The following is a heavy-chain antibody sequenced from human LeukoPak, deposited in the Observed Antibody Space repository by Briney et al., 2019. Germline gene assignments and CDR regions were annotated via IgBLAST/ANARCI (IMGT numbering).Heavy chain of an antibody. V-gene: IGHV4-31*11. J-gene: IGHJ5*02. CDR1: GGSFSGYY. CDR3: ARDGSGSVNWFDP. D-gene: IGHD3-10*01. Sequence: SETLSLTCAVYGGSFSGYYWSWIRRHPGKGLEWIGYIYYSGSTYYNPSLKSRVTISVDTSKNQFSLKLSSVTAADTAVYYCARDGSGSVNWFDPWGQGTLVTVSS. CDR2: IYYSGST.